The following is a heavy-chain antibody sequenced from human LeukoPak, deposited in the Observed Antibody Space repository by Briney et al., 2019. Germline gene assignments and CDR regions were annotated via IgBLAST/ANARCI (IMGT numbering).Heavy chain of an antibody. D-gene: IGHD3-10*01. V-gene: IGHV4-59*01. CDR1: GGSISSYY. Sequence: SETLSLTCTVSGGSISSYYWSWIRQPPGKGLEWIGYIYYSGSTNYNPSLKSRVTISVDTSKNQFSLKLSSVTAADTAVYYCASYYGSGSPFTNWGQGTLVTVSS. CDR2: IYYSGST. CDR3: ASYYGSGSPFTN. J-gene: IGHJ4*02.